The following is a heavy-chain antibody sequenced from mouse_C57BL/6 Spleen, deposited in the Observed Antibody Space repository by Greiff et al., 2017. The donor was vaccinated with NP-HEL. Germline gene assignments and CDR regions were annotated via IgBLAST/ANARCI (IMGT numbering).Heavy chain of an antibody. V-gene: IGHV5-9*01. Sequence: DVMLVESGGGLVKPGGSLKLSCAASGFTFSSYTMSWVRQTPEKRLEWVATISGGGGNTYYPDSVKGRFTISRDNAKNTLYLQMSSLRSEDTALYYCARQRRGTGTGYFDVWGTGTTVTVSS. D-gene: IGHD4-1*01. CDR2: ISGGGGNT. CDR1: GFTFSSYT. J-gene: IGHJ1*03. CDR3: ARQRRGTGTGYFDV.